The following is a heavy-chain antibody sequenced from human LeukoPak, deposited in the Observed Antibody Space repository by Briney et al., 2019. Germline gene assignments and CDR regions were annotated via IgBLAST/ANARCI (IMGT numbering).Heavy chain of an antibody. D-gene: IGHD2-2*01. Sequence: PSETLSLTCTVSGGSISSYYWSWIRQPPGKGLEWIGYIYYSGSTNYNPSLKSRVTISVDTSKNQFSLKLNSVTAADTAVYYCARLPGYCISTSCYGDYSFDYWGQGTLVTVSS. CDR1: GGSISSYY. J-gene: IGHJ4*02. CDR2: IYYSGST. V-gene: IGHV4-59*08. CDR3: ARLPGYCISTSCYGDYSFDY.